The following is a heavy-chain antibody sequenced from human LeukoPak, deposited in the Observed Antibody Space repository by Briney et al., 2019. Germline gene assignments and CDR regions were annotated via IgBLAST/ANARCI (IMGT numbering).Heavy chain of an antibody. J-gene: IGHJ4*02. Sequence: PSETLFLTCTVSGGYISSGAYYWSWLSQHPGKGLEWIGYIYYSGSTYYNPSLRRRVTRAVYTSKNQASLKLSSVTAADTAVYDGARGGNSKASDYWGQGTLVTVSS. CDR2: IYYSGST. V-gene: IGHV4-31*03. CDR3: ARGGNSKASDY. D-gene: IGHD4-23*01. CDR1: GGYISSGAYY.